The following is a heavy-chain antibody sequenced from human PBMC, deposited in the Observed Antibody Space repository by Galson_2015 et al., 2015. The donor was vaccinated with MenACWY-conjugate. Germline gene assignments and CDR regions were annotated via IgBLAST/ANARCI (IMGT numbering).Heavy chain of an antibody. J-gene: IGHJ3*02. D-gene: IGHD2-15*01. Sequence: SVKVSCKASGYIFTLYYIHWVRQAPGQGLEWMGTISPSAGITHYAQKFQGRVSMSRDTSTTTVYMELSSLRSEDTAVYYCAKVMLVGGSDGFDIWGQGILVTVSS. CDR1: GYIFTLYY. CDR2: ISPSAGIT. V-gene: IGHV1-46*01. CDR3: AKVMLVGGSDGFDI.